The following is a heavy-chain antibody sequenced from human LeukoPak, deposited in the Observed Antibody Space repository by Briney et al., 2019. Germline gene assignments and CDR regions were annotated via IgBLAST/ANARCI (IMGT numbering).Heavy chain of an antibody. D-gene: IGHD3-16*01. CDR2: IWYDGNNK. CDR3: ARSNNGGWGYCDY. Sequence: GRSLRLSCAASGFSFSNYGMHWVRQAPGKGLEWVAVIWYDGNNKYYADSVKGRFTISRDNSKNTLYVQMSSLRAEDTAVYYCARSNNGGWGYCDYWGQGSLVTVSS. CDR1: GFSFSNYG. J-gene: IGHJ4*02. V-gene: IGHV3-33*01.